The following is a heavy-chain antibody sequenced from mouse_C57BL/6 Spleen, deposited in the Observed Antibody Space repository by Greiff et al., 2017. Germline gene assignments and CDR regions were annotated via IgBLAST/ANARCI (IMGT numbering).Heavy chain of an antibody. J-gene: IGHJ3*01. CDR1: GFSLTSYG. CDR2: LWGGGRT. D-gene: IGHD2-1*01. CDR3: AKHEGDGNFLAY. V-gene: IGHV2-9*01. Sequence: QVQLKQSGPGLVAPSQSLSITCTVSGFSLTSYGVDWVRQPPGKGLEGLGVLWGGGRTNYNSALMSRLSISKDNSKSQVFLKMNRLQTDDTAMYYCAKHEGDGNFLAYWGQGTLVTVSA.